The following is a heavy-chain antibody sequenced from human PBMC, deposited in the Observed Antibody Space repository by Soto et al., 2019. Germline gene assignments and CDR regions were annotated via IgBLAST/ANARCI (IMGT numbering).Heavy chain of an antibody. Sequence: EVQLLESGGGLVQPGGSLRLSCAASGFTFSSYAMSWVRQAPGKGLEWVSAISGSGGSTYYADSVKGRFTISRDNSKNTLYQQMNSLRAEDTAVYYCAKDRVRATVTTDWYFDLWGRGTLVTVSS. J-gene: IGHJ2*01. CDR2: ISGSGGST. V-gene: IGHV3-23*01. D-gene: IGHD4-17*01. CDR1: GFTFSSYA. CDR3: AKDRVRATVTTDWYFDL.